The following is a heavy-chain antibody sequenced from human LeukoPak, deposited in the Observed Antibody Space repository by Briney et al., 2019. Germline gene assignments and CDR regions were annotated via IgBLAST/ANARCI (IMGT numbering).Heavy chain of an antibody. CDR3: ARLPYCSSTGCPDAFDI. CDR2: IYTSGST. J-gene: IGHJ3*02. D-gene: IGHD2-2*01. Sequence: PSETLSLTCTVSGGSISDYYWNWIRQPAGKGLEWIGRIYTSGSTNYSPSLKSRVTMSVDTSKDQFSLKLSSVTAADTAVYYCARLPYCSSTGCPDAFDIWGQGTMVTVSS. V-gene: IGHV4-4*07. CDR1: GGSISDYY.